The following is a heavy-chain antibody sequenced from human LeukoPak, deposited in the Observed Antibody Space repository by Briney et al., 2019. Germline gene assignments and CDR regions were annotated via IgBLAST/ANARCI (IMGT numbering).Heavy chain of an antibody. J-gene: IGHJ4*02. D-gene: IGHD2-8*02. CDR3: VRVLTGG. Sequence: KSSETLSLTCAVYGGSFSTYYWSWVRQPPGKGLEWVGDINHSGRTKYNPYLMSRGTISIGTSKNHFSLKENTMTAADTAVYYCVRVLTGGWGRGTLVTVSS. CDR1: GGSFSTYY. CDR2: INHSGRT. V-gene: IGHV4-34*01.